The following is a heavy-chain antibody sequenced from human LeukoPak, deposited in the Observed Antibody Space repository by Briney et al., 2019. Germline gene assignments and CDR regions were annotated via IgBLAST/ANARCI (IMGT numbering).Heavy chain of an antibody. CDR3: ARELLYNYGNKDY. CDR2: INSDGSST. J-gene: IGHJ4*02. V-gene: IGHV3-74*01. D-gene: IGHD5-18*01. Sequence: GGSLRLSCAASAFTFSSYAMHWVRQAPGKGLVWVSRINSDGSSTSYADSVKGRFTISRDNAKNTLYLQMNSLRAEDTAVYYCARELLYNYGNKDYWGQGTLVTVSS. CDR1: AFTFSSYA.